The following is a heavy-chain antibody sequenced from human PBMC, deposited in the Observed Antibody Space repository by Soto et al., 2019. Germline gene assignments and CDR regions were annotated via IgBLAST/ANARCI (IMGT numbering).Heavy chain of an antibody. J-gene: IGHJ6*02. CDR1: GFTVSSNY. CDR2: IYSGGST. CDR3: ARANRISWPDYYYYYGMDV. D-gene: IGHD6-13*01. V-gene: IGHV3-66*01. Sequence: PGGSLRLSCAASGFTVSSNYMSWVRQAPGKGLEWVSVIYSGGSTYYADSVKGRFTISRDNSKNTLYLQMNSLRAEDTAVYYCARANRISWPDYYYYYGMDVWGQGTTVTVS.